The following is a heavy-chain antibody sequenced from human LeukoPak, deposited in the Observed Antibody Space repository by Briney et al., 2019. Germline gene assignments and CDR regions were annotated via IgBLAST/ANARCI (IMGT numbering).Heavy chain of an antibody. CDR3: ARDEVGGSTNEDYYYGMDV. CDR1: GFTFSSYS. CDR2: ISSSSSTI. Sequence: GGSLRLSCAASGFTFSSYSMNWVRQAPGKGLEWVSYISSSSSTIYYADSVKGRFTISRDNAKNSLYLQMNSLRAEDTAVYYCARDEVGGSTNEDYYYGMDVWGQGTTVTVSS. J-gene: IGHJ6*02. V-gene: IGHV3-48*01. D-gene: IGHD5-12*01.